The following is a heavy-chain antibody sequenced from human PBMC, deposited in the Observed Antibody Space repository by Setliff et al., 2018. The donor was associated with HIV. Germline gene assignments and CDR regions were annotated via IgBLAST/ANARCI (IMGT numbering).Heavy chain of an antibody. V-gene: IGHV7-4-1*02. J-gene: IGHJ3*02. CDR2: LNTNTGNP. CDR1: GYTFTNYA. Sequence: ASVKVSCKASGYTFTNYAIHWVRQAPGQGLEGMGWLNTNTGNPTYAQGFAGRFVFSLDTSVSSTYLQISSLESEDTAIYYCARDKVGTQRFCDGTSCYTEAFDIWGQGTMVTVSS. CDR3: ARDKVGTQRFCDGTSCYTEAFDI. D-gene: IGHD6-13*01.